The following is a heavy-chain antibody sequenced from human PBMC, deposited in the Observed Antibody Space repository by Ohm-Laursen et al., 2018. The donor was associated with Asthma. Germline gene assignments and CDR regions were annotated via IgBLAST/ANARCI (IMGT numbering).Heavy chain of an antibody. CDR2: IHSSGSI. CDR3: VRVSAVAGSRLFDY. CDR1: GGSVSSGSYY. D-gene: IGHD6-19*01. Sequence: GTLSLTCTVSGGSVSSGSYYWSWIRQPPGKGLEWIAYIHSSGSIKHNPSLTSRVTISLDTSRNNFSLNLTSVTAADTAVYYCVRVSAVAGSRLFDYWDQGTLVTVSS. J-gene: IGHJ4*02. V-gene: IGHV4-61*03.